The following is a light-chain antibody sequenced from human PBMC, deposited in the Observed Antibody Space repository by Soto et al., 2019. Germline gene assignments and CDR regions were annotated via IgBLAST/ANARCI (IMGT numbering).Light chain of an antibody. CDR2: EVS. Sequence: QSVLTQPASVSGSPGQSITISCTGTSSDVGGYNYVSWYQQHPGKAPKLMIYEVSNRPSGVPDRFSGSRSANTASLTISGLQAEDEADYYCSSYAGTFVGFGGGTKLTVL. V-gene: IGLV2-14*01. J-gene: IGLJ2*01. CDR3: SSYAGTFVG. CDR1: SSDVGGYNY.